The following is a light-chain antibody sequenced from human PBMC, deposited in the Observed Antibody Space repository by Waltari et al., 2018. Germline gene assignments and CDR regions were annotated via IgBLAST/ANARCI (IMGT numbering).Light chain of an antibody. V-gene: IGKV3-11*01. Sequence: EIVLTLPPGTLSLSTGARAILSCRASQTVRNFLAWYQQKTGQAPRLLIFDASSRAPGIPAKFRGSGSGTDFTLTVSNLEPEDFAVYYCLQRRNWPYTFGQGTRVEMK. J-gene: IGKJ2*01. CDR3: LQRRNWPYT. CDR1: QTVRNF. CDR2: DAS.